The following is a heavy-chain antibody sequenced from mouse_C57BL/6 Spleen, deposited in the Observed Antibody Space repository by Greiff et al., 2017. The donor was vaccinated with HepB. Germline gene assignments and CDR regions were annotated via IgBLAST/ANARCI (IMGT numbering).Heavy chain of an antibody. CDR3: SIEDYCGSSYGYFDV. CDR1: GYTFTSYW. V-gene: IGHV1-74*01. Sequence: QVHVKQPGAELVKPGASVKVSCKASGYTFTSYWMHWVKQRPGQGLEWIGRIHPSDSDTNYNQKFKGKATLTVDKSSSTAYMQLSSLTSEDSAVYFCSIEDYCGSSYGYFDVWGTGTTVTVSS. J-gene: IGHJ1*03. D-gene: IGHD1-1*01. CDR2: IHPSDSDT.